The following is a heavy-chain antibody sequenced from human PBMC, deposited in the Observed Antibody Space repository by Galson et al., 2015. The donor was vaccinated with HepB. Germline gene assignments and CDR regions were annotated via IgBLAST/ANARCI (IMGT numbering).Heavy chain of an antibody. D-gene: IGHD3-22*01. J-gene: IGHJ6*02. CDR1: GGTFSSYV. V-gene: IGHV1-69*13. CDR2: IIPIFGTV. CDR3: ARVYRGGYSPLLNYGMDV. Sequence: SVKVSCKASGGTFSSYVISWVRQAPGQGLEWMGGIIPIFGTVNYAQKFQGRVTITADESTSTAYMEVSSLRSEDTAVYYCARVYRGGYSPLLNYGMDVWGQGTTVTVSS.